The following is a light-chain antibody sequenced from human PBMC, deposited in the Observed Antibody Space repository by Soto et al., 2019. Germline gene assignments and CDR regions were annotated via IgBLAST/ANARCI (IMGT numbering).Light chain of an antibody. CDR2: DVT. CDR3: CSFAGSYSYV. Sequence: QSVLTQPRSVSASPGQSVTISCTGTSSDVGRYDYVSWYQQHPGKAPKLIVYDVTERPSGVPDRFSGSKSGNTASLTISGLQAEDEADYSCCSFAGSYSYVFGTGTKVTV. J-gene: IGLJ1*01. CDR1: SSDVGRYDY. V-gene: IGLV2-11*01.